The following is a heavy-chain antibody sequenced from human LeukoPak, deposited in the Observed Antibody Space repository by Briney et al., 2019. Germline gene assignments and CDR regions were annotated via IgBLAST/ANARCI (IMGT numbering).Heavy chain of an antibody. CDR2: INPNSGGT. J-gene: IGHJ6*03. CDR3: AREWNIYSSWRYYYYYYMDV. V-gene: IGHV1-2*02. Sequence: ASVKVSCKASGYTFTGYYMHWVRQAPGQGLAWMGWINPNSGGTNYAQKFQGRATMTRDTSISTAYMELSRLRSDDTAVYYCAREWNIYSSWRYYYYYYMDVWGKGTTVTVSS. D-gene: IGHD6-13*01. CDR1: GYTFTGYY.